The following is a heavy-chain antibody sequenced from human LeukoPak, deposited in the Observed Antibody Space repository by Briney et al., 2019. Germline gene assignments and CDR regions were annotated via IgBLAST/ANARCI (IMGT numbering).Heavy chain of an antibody. CDR2: ISSSSSSYI. J-gene: IGHJ5*02. Sequence: EPGGSLRLSCAASGFTFSSYSMNWVRQAPGKGLEWVSSISSSSSSYIYYADSVKGRFTISRDNAKNLLYLQMNSLRAEDTAVYYCARGAYSSSWYDPWGQGTLVTVSS. V-gene: IGHV3-21*01. CDR1: GFTFSSYS. D-gene: IGHD6-13*01. CDR3: ARGAYSSSWYDP.